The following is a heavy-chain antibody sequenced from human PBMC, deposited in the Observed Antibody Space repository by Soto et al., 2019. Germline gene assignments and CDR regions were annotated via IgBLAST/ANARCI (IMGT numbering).Heavy chain of an antibody. CDR3: ARGLDYSFDY. Sequence: LRLSCAASGFTSSSYWMSWVRQAPGKGLEWVANIKQDGSETYFAVSVRGRFTLSRDNARNSQYLQMNSLRAEDTAVYYCARGLDYSFDYWGQGAQVTVSS. CDR1: GFTSSSYW. V-gene: IGHV3-7*03. J-gene: IGHJ4*02. CDR2: IKQDGSET. D-gene: IGHD4-4*01.